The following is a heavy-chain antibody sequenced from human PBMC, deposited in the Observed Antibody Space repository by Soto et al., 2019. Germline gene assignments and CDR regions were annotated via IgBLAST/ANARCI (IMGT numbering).Heavy chain of an antibody. CDR1: GGSIISVY. V-gene: IGHV4-59*01. CDR2: ISYSGNT. J-gene: IGHJ4*02. D-gene: IGHD2-15*01. Sequence: PLETLSLTYTISGGSIISVYWIWIRQPPGKGLEWIGYISYSGNTNYNLSLKSRVTISVDTPKNQFSLRLSSVTTADTAVYYCAGLRGYAGSPIDYWGQGTLVTVSS. CDR3: AGLRGYAGSPIDY.